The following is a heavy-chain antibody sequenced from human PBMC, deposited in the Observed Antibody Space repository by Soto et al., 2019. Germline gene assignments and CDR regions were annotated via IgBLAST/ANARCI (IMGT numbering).Heavy chain of an antibody. D-gene: IGHD2-8*01. CDR2: ISSGGST. V-gene: IGHV3-23*01. Sequence: EVQLLESGGGLVQPEGSLRLSCAASGFTFTSYAMGWVRQAPGKGLEWVSVISSGGSTYYADSVRGRFTISRDNSKDTLSLQMNSLRAEDTAVYYCAKRHGAGGHFDYWGQGALVTVSS. CDR1: GFTFTSYA. CDR3: AKRHGAGGHFDY. J-gene: IGHJ4*02.